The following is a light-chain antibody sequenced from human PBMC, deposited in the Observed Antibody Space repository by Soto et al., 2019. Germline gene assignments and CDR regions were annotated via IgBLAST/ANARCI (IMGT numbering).Light chain of an antibody. CDR2: AAS. CDR1: QGISSY. J-gene: IGKJ1*01. V-gene: IGKV1-9*01. CDR3: QHYNSYSEA. Sequence: DIQMTQSPSSLSASVGDRVTITCRASQGISSYLAWYQQKPGKAPKLLIYAASTLQSGVPSRFSGSGSGTEFTLTIGSLQPDDFATYYCQHYNSYSEAFGQGTKVDIK.